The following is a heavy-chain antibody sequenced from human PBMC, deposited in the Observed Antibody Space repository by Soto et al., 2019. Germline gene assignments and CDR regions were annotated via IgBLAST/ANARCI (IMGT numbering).Heavy chain of an antibody. Sequence: EVQLLESGGGLGQPGGSLRLSCSASGLGFTTYSMSWVRQPPGKGLEWVSGITGNGHNTYYAESVKGRFTISRDNSKNTLYLQMDSLRAEDAVEYYCASHQGIYKYYFDYWGQGTLVTVSS. CDR3: ASHQGIYKYYFDY. V-gene: IGHV3-23*01. D-gene: IGHD1-1*01. CDR2: ITGNGHNT. J-gene: IGHJ4*02. CDR1: GLGFTTYS.